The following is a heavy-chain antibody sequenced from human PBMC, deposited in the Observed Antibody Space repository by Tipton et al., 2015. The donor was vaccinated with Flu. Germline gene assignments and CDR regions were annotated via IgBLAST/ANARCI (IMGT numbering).Heavy chain of an antibody. CDR1: GGSISSYY. D-gene: IGHD3-22*01. Sequence: TLSLTCTVSGGSISSYYWSWIRQPPGKGLEWIGYIYYSGSTNYNPSPKSRVTISVDTSKNQFSLKLSSVTAADTAVYYCARVYYDSSGYTDAFDIWGQGKMVTVSS. CDR2: IYYSGST. CDR3: ARVYYDSSGYTDAFDI. V-gene: IGHV4-59*01. J-gene: IGHJ3*02.